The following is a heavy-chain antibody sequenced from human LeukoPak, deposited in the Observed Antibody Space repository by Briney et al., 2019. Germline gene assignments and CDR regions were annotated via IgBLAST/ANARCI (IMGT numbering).Heavy chain of an antibody. V-gene: IGHV4-59*08. CDR1: GASISSYY. D-gene: IGHD1-26*01. J-gene: IGHJ4*02. CDR2: ISYSEGS. CDR3: ARLSGSYYGSVDY. Sequence: PSETLSLTCTVSGASISSYYGSWIRQPAGKGLEWIGYISYSEGSNYNPSLESRVTISLDTSKNQFSLKLTSVTATDTAVYYCARLSGSYYGSVDYWGQGSLVTVSS.